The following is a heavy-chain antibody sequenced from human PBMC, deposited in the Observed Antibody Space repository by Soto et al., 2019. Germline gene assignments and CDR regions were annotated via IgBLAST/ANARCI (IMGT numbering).Heavy chain of an antibody. CDR2: IIHSGST. Sequence: SETLSLTCAVYGGSFSGYYWSWIRQPPGKGLEWIGEIIHSGSTNYNPSLKSRVTISVDSSKNQFSLKLSSVTAADTAVYYCAREGLLRFLEWLLYPGYYGMDVWGQGTTVT. CDR1: GGSFSGYY. D-gene: IGHD3-3*01. CDR3: AREGLLRFLEWLLYPGYYGMDV. J-gene: IGHJ6*02. V-gene: IGHV4-34*12.